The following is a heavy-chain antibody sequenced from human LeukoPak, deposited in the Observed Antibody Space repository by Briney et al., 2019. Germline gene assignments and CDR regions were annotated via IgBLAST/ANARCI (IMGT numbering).Heavy chain of an antibody. V-gene: IGHV1-18*01. CDR2: SSAYNGNT. J-gene: IGHJ5*02. D-gene: IGHD6-13*01. Sequence: ASVKVSCKASGYSLTSYGISWVRQAPGQGLEWMGWSSAYNGNTNYAQKLQGRVTMTTDTSTSTAYMELRSLRSDDTAVYYCARNPGIAAAGKPYNWFDPWGQGTLVTVSS. CDR3: ARNPGIAAAGKPYNWFDP. CDR1: GYSLTSYG.